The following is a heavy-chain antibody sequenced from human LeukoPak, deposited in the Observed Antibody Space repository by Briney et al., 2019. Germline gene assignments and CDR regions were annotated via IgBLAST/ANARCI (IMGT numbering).Heavy chain of an antibody. CDR2: IWYDGSNK. CDR3: ARVTGRVPAAIGY. J-gene: IGHJ4*02. CDR1: GFTFSSYG. D-gene: IGHD2-2*01. V-gene: IGHV3-33*01. Sequence: GGSLRLSCAASGFTFSSYGMHWVRQAPGKGLEWVAVIWYDGSNKYYADSVKGRFTISRDNSKNTLYLQMNSLRAEDTAVYYCARVTGRVPAAIGYWGQGTLVTVSS.